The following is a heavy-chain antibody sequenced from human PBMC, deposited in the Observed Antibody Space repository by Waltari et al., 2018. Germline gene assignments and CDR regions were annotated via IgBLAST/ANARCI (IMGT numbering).Heavy chain of an antibody. D-gene: IGHD3-10*01. CDR3: AKGRLWFGDLRS. CDR1: GGSFIAYH. CDR2: INHLGST. J-gene: IGHJ4*02. V-gene: IGHV4-34*01. Sequence: QLHPQQWGAGLLKPSETLSLTCNIFGGSFIAYHCTWIRQSPGKGLEWIGEINHLGSTNYNPSLKSRVTISLDTSKNEFALKLDSVTAADTAVYFCAKGRLWFGDLRSWGQGTQVTVSS.